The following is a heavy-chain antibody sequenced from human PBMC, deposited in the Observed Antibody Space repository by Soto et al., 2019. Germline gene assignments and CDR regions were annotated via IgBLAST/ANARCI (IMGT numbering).Heavy chain of an antibody. D-gene: IGHD6-13*01. CDR2: VIPIFGTA. J-gene: IGHJ1*01. CDR3: ARSFRSIAAAGREGYFQH. CDR1: GGTFSSYA. Sequence: QVQLVQSGAEVKKPGSSVKVSCKASGGTFSSYAISWVRQAPGQGLEWMGGVIPIFGTANYAQKFQRRVTRPGDEATSTAYVERISLRGEDTAVYYCARSFRSIAAAGREGYFQHWGEGTLVTVSS. V-gene: IGHV1-69*12.